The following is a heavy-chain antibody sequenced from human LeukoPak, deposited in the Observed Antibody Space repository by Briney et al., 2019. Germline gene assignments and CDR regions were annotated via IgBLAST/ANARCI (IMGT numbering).Heavy chain of an antibody. D-gene: IGHD3-3*01. CDR1: GFTFSSYA. CDR2: INTDGSST. CDR3: ASRYYDFWSGYPGDY. J-gene: IGHJ4*02. V-gene: IGHV3-74*01. Sequence: GGSLRLSCAASGFTFSSYAMNWVRQAPGKGLVWVSRINTDGSSTSYADSVKGRFTISRDNAKNTLYLQMNSLRAEDTAVYYCASRYYDFWSGYPGDYWGQGTLVTVSS.